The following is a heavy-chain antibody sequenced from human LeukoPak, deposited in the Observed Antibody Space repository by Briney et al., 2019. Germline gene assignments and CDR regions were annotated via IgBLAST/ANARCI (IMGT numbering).Heavy chain of an antibody. D-gene: IGHD2-2*01. CDR2: ISAYNGNT. V-gene: IGHV1-18*01. J-gene: IGHJ6*03. CDR1: GYTFASYG. Sequence: ASVKVSCKASGYTFASYGISWVRQAPGQGLEWMGWISAYNGNTNYAQKLQGRVTMTTDTSTSTAYMELRSLRSDDTAVYYCARHAVPAANYYYYYMDVWGKGTTVTISS. CDR3: ARHAVPAANYYYYYMDV.